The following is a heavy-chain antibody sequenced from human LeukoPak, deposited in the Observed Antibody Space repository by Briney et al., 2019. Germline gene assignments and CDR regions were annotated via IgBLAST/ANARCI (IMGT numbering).Heavy chain of an antibody. CDR2: IIPIFGTA. J-gene: IGHJ4*02. CDR1: GGTFSSYV. D-gene: IGHD7-27*01. CDR3: ARDHRKRGDLD. V-gene: IGHV1-69*13. Sequence: SVKVSCKASGGTFSSYVISWVRQAPGQGLEWMGGIIPIFGTANYAQKFQGRVTITADESTSTAYMELSSLRSEDTAVHYCARDHRKRGDLDWGQGTLVTVSS.